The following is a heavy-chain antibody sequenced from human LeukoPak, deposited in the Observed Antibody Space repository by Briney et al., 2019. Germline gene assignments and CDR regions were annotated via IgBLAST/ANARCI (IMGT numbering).Heavy chain of an antibody. CDR2: IYSSGIN. CDR1: GGSTSGYF. CDR3: AREPTSGREPTSGRPLDY. D-gene: IGHD5-12*01. Sequence: PSETLSLTCTVSGGSTSGYFWSWIRQPAGKGLEWIGRIYSSGINNYNSSLKGRVTMSLDTSKTHLSLNLSSVTAADTAVYYCAREPTSGREPTSGRPLDYWGQGTLVTVSS. V-gene: IGHV4-4*07. J-gene: IGHJ4*02.